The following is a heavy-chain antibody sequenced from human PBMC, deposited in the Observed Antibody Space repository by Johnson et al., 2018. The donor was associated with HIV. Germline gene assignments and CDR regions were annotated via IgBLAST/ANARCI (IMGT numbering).Heavy chain of an antibody. CDR3: ARAYSSSDSSDAFDI. D-gene: IGHD6-6*01. V-gene: IGHV3-30-3*01. Sequence: QVQLVESGGGVVQPGRSLRLSCAASGFTFSSYAMHWVRQAPGKGLEWVAVISYDGSNKYYADSVKGRFTISRDNSKNTLYLQMNSLRAEDTAVYYCARAYSSSDSSDAFDIWGQGTMVTVSS. J-gene: IGHJ3*02. CDR1: GFTFSSYA. CDR2: ISYDGSNK.